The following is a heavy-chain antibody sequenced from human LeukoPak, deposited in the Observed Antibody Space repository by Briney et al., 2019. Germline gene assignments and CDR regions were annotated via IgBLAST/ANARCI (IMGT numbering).Heavy chain of an antibody. CDR1: GFNFRSYG. Sequence: PGGSLRLSCAASGFNFRSYGMHWVRQAPGKGLEWVALISYDGTNEYYADSVKGRITISRDNSKNTVSLQMNSLRAEDSAMYYCARDHAGIFWGQGTLVTASS. D-gene: IGHD1-14*01. CDR2: ISYDGTNE. J-gene: IGHJ4*02. V-gene: IGHV3-30*03. CDR3: ARDHAGIF.